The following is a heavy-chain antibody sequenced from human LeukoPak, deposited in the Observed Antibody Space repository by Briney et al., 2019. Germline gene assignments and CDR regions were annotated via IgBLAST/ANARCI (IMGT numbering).Heavy chain of an antibody. CDR1: GFTFSSYS. Sequence: GGSLRLSCAASGFTFSSYSMNWVRQAPGKGLEWVSSISSSSSYIYYADSVKGRFTISRDNAKNSLYLQMNSLRAEDTAVYYCARARAKDTAMVKGMAFSGVYWGQGTLVTVSS. CDR2: ISSSSSYI. V-gene: IGHV3-21*01. D-gene: IGHD5-18*01. J-gene: IGHJ4*02. CDR3: ARARAKDTAMVKGMAFSGVY.